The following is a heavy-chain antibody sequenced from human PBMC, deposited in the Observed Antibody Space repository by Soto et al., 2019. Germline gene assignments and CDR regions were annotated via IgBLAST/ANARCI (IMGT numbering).Heavy chain of an antibody. D-gene: IGHD5-12*01. CDR1: SGSISSSNW. CDR3: ARGVWGYPGNFDY. V-gene: IGHV4-4*02. J-gene: IGHJ4*02. CDR2: IYHSGST. Sequence: SETLSLTCAVSSGSISSSNWWSWVRQPPGKGLEWIGEIYHSGSTNYNPSLKSRVTISVDKSKNQFSLKLSSVTAADTAVYYCARGVWGYPGNFDYWGQGTLVTVSS.